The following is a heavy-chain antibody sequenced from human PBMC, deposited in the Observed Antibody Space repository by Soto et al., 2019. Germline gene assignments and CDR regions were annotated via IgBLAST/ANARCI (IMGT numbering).Heavy chain of an antibody. Sequence: GGSLRLSCAASGFTFSNAWMNWVRQAPGKGLEWVGRIKSKTDGGTTDYAAPVKGRFTISRDDSKNTLYLQMNSLKTEDTAVYYCTTDLGWQWLVRDFDYWGQGTLVTVSS. J-gene: IGHJ4*02. V-gene: IGHV3-15*07. CDR3: TTDLGWQWLVRDFDY. D-gene: IGHD6-19*01. CDR2: IKSKTDGGTT. CDR1: GFTFSNAW.